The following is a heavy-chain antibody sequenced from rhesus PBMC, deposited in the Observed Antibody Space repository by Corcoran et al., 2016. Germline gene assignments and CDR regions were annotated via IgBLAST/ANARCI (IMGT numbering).Heavy chain of an antibody. CDR2: LTYSGST. Sequence: QVQLQESGPGLVKPSETLSLTCAVSGGSISSGYYYWSWIRQPPGKGLEWIGALTYSGSTSYNPSLKSRVTMSRDTSKNQFSLKLSSGTAADTAVYYCAREPSNTVGLDSWGQGVGVTVSS. CDR3: AREPSNTVGLDS. D-gene: IGHD4-23*01. CDR1: GGSISSGYYY. V-gene: IGHV4-122*02. J-gene: IGHJ6*01.